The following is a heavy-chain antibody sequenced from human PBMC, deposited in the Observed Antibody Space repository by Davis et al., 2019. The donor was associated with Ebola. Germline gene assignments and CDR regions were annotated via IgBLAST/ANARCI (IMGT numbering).Heavy chain of an antibody. Sequence: ASVKVSCKASGGTFSSYGIGWVRQAPGQGLEWMGWISAYNGNTNYAQKLRGRVTMTTDTSTSTDYMELRSLRSDDTAVYYCARGDCSGGSCYSTDYWGQGTLVTVSS. D-gene: IGHD2-15*01. CDR1: GGTFSSYG. CDR3: ARGDCSGGSCYSTDY. J-gene: IGHJ4*02. V-gene: IGHV1-18*01. CDR2: ISAYNGNT.